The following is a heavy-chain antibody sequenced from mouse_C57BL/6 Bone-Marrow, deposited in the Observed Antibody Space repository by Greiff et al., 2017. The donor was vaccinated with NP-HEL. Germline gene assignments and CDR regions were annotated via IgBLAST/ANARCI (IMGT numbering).Heavy chain of an antibody. V-gene: IGHV5-12*01. J-gene: IGHJ4*01. Sequence: VQLKESGGGLVQPGGSLKLSCAASGFTFSDYYMYWVRQTPEKRLEWVAYISNGGGSTYYPDTVKGRFTISRDNAKNTLYLQMSRLKSEDTAMYYCARSNWDGDYAMDYWGQGTSVTVSS. CDR3: ARSNWDGDYAMDY. D-gene: IGHD4-1*01. CDR1: GFTFSDYY. CDR2: ISNGGGST.